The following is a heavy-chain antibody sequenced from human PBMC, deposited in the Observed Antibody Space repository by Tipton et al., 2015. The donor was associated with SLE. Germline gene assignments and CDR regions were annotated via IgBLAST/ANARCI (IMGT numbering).Heavy chain of an antibody. CDR1: GGSFSGYY. D-gene: IGHD3-3*01. J-gene: IGHJ4*02. CDR3: ARVKSIFGVVIIDY. CDR2: IYTSGST. Sequence: TLSLTCAVYGGSFSGYYWSWIRQPAGKGLEWIGHIYTSGSTNYNPSFKSRVTISVDTSKNQFSLKLSSVTAADTAVYYCARVKSIFGVVIIDYWGQGTLVTVSS. V-gene: IGHV4-59*10.